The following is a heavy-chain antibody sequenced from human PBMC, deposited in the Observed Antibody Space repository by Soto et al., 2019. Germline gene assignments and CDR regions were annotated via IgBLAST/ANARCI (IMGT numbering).Heavy chain of an antibody. Sequence: EVQLLESGGGLVQPGGSLRLSCAASGFTFSSDAMSWVRQAPGKGLEWVSAISGSGGSKYYADSVKGRFTIARNNSKNKLYLEKNRLKAGDTAVDYCGKGVGGVIVRYFGYWGQGTLVTVFS. CDR2: ISGSGGSK. D-gene: IGHD3-16*02. CDR3: GKGVGGVIVRYFGY. V-gene: IGHV3-23*01. J-gene: IGHJ4*02. CDR1: GFTFSSDA.